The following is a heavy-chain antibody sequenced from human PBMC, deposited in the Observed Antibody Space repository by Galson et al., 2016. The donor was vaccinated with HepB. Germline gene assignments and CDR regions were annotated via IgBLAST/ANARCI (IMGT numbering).Heavy chain of an antibody. CDR3: VKDPNWQSGY. Sequence: SLRLSCAASGFTFSSYAMNWVRQAPGKGLEWVSDISSSGGRTYYADSVKGRFTISRDNSKDTLYVQMNSLRAEDTAVYYCVKDPNWQSGYWGQGSLVTVSS. J-gene: IGHJ4*02. CDR1: GFTFSSYA. CDR2: ISSSGGRT. V-gene: IGHV3-23*01. D-gene: IGHD2-8*01.